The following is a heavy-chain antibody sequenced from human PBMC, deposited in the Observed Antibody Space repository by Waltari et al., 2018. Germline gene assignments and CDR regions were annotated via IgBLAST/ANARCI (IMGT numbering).Heavy chain of an antibody. CDR1: GYTFTSYY. Sequence: QVQLVQSGAEVKKPGASVKVSCKASGYTFTSYYMHWVRQAPGQGLEWMGIVNPSGGSTSYAHKFQSRVTMTRYTSTSTVYMELSSLRSEDTAVYYCAREPPTYYYDSSGFSVDYWGQGTLVTVSS. D-gene: IGHD3-22*01. CDR3: AREPPTYYYDSSGFSVDY. CDR2: VNPSGGST. V-gene: IGHV1-46*01. J-gene: IGHJ4*02.